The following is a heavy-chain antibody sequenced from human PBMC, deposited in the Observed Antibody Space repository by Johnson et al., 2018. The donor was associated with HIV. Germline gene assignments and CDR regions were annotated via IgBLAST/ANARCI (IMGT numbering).Heavy chain of an antibody. V-gene: IGHV3-23*04. Sequence: VQLVESGGGLVQPGGSLRISCAASGFTFSDYVMSWVRQAPGKGLEWLSIIGSGATTYYADSVKGRFTISRDNSKNTLYLQMNSLIAEDPAVYYCARGGVAGSWRDAFDIWGQGTMVTVSS. CDR2: IIGSGATT. D-gene: IGHD2-15*01. J-gene: IGHJ3*02. CDR3: ARGGVAGSWRDAFDI. CDR1: GFTFSDYV.